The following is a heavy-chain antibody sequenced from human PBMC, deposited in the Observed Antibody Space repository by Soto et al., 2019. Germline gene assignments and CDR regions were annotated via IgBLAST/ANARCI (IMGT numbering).Heavy chain of an antibody. J-gene: IGHJ4*02. V-gene: IGHV1-18*01. CDR2: ISAYNGNT. Sequence: QVQLVQSGAEVKKPGASVKVSCKASGYTFTSYGISWVRQAPGQGLEWMGWISAYNGNTKYAQKLQXXXTXSTDTSTSTADMELRSLRSDDTAVYYCPREPNYFDYWGQGTLVTVSS. CDR1: GYTFTSYG. CDR3: PREPNYFDY.